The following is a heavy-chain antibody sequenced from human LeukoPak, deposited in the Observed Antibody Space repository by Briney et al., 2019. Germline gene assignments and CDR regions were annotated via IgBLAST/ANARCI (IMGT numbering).Heavy chain of an antibody. D-gene: IGHD2-15*01. CDR3: ARYCTGANCYSNRGAFGI. J-gene: IGHJ3*02. V-gene: IGHV4-30-4*08. CDR1: GGSVSSGSYY. Sequence: SETLSLTCTVSGGSVSSGSYYWSWIRQPPGKGLEWIGYIYYSGSTYYNPSLKSRVTISVDTSKNQFSLKLNSMTAEDTAVYYCARYCTGANCYSNRGAFGIWGRGTMVTVSS. CDR2: IYYSGST.